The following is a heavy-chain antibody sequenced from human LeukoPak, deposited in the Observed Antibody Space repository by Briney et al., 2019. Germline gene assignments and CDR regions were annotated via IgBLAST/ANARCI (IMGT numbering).Heavy chain of an antibody. Sequence: ASVKVSCKASVYTFTAQFIHWLRQAPGQGLEWMGWIDPPSGTPHYAQKFQDAVTLTRDTSIGTAYMEVHRLQPDDTAVYYCARSGFSTGFYLDFWGQGTLISVSS. CDR2: IDPPSGTP. CDR1: VYTFTAQF. V-gene: IGHV1-2*02. D-gene: IGHD6-19*01. J-gene: IGHJ4*02. CDR3: ARSGFSTGFYLDF.